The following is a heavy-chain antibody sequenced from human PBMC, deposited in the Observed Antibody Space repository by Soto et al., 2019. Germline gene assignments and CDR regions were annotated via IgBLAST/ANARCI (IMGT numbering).Heavy chain of an antibody. Sequence: GGSLRLSCAASGFTLITYSMNWARQAPGEGLEWLSYISSSGSPIYYADSVKGRFTISRDNAKNSLYLQMNSLRDEDTAVYYCARLYSGGYYYGRDVWGQGTTVTV. J-gene: IGHJ6*02. CDR3: ARLYSGGYYYGRDV. CDR1: GFTLITYS. V-gene: IGHV3-48*02. CDR2: ISSSGSPI. D-gene: IGHD2-15*01.